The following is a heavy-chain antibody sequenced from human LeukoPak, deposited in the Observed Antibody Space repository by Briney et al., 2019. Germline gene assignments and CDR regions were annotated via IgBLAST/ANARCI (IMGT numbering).Heavy chain of an antibody. Sequence: GGSLRLSCAASGFTFSSYSMNWVRQAPGKGLEWVSYISSSSSTIYYADSVKGRFTISRDNAKNSLYLQMGSLRAEDTAVYYCAELGITMIGGVWGKGTTVTISS. J-gene: IGHJ6*04. D-gene: IGHD3-10*02. CDR2: ISSSSSTI. V-gene: IGHV3-48*01. CDR3: AELGITMIGGV. CDR1: GFTFSSYS.